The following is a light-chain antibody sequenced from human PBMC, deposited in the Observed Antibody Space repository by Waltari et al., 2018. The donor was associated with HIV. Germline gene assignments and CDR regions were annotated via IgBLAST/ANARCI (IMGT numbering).Light chain of an antibody. CDR1: QSVSSNY. V-gene: IGKV3-20*01. CDR3: QQYSSSPLT. J-gene: IGKJ4*01. CDR2: GAS. Sequence: EIVLTQSPGTLSLSPGERATLSCRASQSVSSNYLAWYQQIRGQAPRLLIYGASSRATGIPDRFSGSGSGTDFTLTISRLEPEDFAVYYCQQYSSSPLTFGGGTKVEIK.